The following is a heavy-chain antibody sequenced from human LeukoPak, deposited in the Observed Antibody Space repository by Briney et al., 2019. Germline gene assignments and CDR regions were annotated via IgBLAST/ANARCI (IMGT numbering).Heavy chain of an antibody. CDR1: GYAISSSNR. Sequence: SETLSLTCAVSGYAISSSNRWGRIRQAPGKGLEWIGYIHYTGSTYYSPSLKSRATMAVDVSKNQFSLKLSSVTAVDTAVYYCARNELGSGKYDPWGQGILVTVSS. V-gene: IGHV4-28*01. J-gene: IGHJ5*02. CDR2: IHYTGST. CDR3: ARNELGSGKYDP. D-gene: IGHD3-10*01.